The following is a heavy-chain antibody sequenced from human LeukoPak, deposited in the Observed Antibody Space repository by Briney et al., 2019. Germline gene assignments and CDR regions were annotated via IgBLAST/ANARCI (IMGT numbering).Heavy chain of an antibody. CDR2: INPNSGGT. Sequence: ASVKVSCKASGCTFTGYYMHWVRQAPGQGLEWMGWINPNSGGTNYAQKFQGRVTMTRDTSISTAYMEQSRLRSDDTAVYYYARESTGGYFDYWGQGTLVTVSS. CDR3: ARESTGGYFDY. J-gene: IGHJ4*02. V-gene: IGHV1-2*02. CDR1: GCTFTGYY. D-gene: IGHD3-10*01.